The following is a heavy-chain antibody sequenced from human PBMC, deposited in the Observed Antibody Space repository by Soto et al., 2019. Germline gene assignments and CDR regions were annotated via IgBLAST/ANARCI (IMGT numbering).Heavy chain of an antibody. V-gene: IGHV4-30-2*01. Sequence: SETLSLTCAVSGGSVSSGGYSWSWIRQPPGKGLEWIGYIYHSGSTHYNPSLKSRVTISVDRSKNQFSLNLSSVTAADTAVYYCASYGSGAGGWFDPWGQGTLVTVSS. J-gene: IGHJ5*02. CDR1: GGSVSSGGYS. D-gene: IGHD3-10*01. CDR2: IYHSGST. CDR3: ASYGSGAGGWFDP.